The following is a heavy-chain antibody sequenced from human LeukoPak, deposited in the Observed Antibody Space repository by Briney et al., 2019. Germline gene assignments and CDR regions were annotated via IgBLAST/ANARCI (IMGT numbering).Heavy chain of an antibody. Sequence: PGGSLRLSCVASGFTFSRHWMSWVRQAPGKGLEWVSTIYSGGTTYYADSVMGRFTISRHNSRNTLYLQMNSLRAEDTAVYYCARVDTVMAYYFDLWGQGTLVTVSS. V-gene: IGHV3-53*04. CDR3: ARVDTVMAYYFDL. J-gene: IGHJ4*02. D-gene: IGHD5-18*01. CDR2: IYSGGTT. CDR1: GFTFSRHW.